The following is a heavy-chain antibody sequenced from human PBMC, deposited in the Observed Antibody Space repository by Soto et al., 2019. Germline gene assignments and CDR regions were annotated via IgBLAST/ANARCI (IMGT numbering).Heavy chain of an antibody. V-gene: IGHV4-34*01. Sequence: QVQLQQWGAGLLKPSETLSLTCAVYGGSFSGYYWSWIRQPPGKGLEWIGEINHSGSTNYNPSLKSRVTISVDTSKNQFSLKLSSVTAADTAVSYCARGIRTTDWYFDLWGRGTLVTVSS. CDR3: ARGIRTTDWYFDL. D-gene: IGHD1-1*01. CDR2: INHSGST. J-gene: IGHJ2*01. CDR1: GGSFSGYY.